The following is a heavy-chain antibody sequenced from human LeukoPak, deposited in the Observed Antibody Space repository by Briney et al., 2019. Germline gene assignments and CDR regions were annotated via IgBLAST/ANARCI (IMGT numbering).Heavy chain of an antibody. D-gene: IGHD6-19*01. J-gene: IGHJ4*02. CDR3: ARDSSGWYEIDY. V-gene: IGHV4-59*01. Sequence: TSETLSLTCTVSGGSISSYYWSWIRQPPGKGLEWIGYIYYSGSTNYNPSLKSRVTISVDTSKNQFSLKLSSVTAADTAVYYCARDSSGWYEIDYWGQGTLATVSS. CDR2: IYYSGST. CDR1: GGSISSYY.